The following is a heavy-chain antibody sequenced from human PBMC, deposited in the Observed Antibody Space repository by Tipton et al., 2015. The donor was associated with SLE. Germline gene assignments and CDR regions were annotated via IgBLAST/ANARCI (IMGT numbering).Heavy chain of an antibody. D-gene: IGHD1-26*01. J-gene: IGHJ4*02. CDR2: IYYSGST. CDR3: ARDSARGGSLDY. CDR1: GGSISSYY. Sequence: GLVKPSETLSLTCTVSGGSISSYYWSWIRQPPGKGLEWIGYIYYSGSTNYNPSLKSRVTISVDTSKNQFSLKLSSVTAADTAVYYCARDSARGGSLDYWGQGTLVTVSS. V-gene: IGHV4-59*01.